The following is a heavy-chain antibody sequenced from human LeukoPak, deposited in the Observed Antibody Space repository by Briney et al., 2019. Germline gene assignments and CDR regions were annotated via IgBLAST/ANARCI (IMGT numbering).Heavy chain of an antibody. CDR1: GYTFTSYD. Sequence: GASVKVSCKASGYTFTSYDINWVRQATGQALEWMGWMNPNSGNTGYAQKFQGRVTMTRNSSITTAYMELSSLRSEDTAVYYCARRHGRCSDGSCYYPDYWGQGTLVTVSS. J-gene: IGHJ4*02. CDR2: MNPNSGNT. V-gene: IGHV1-8*01. D-gene: IGHD2-15*01. CDR3: ARRHGRCSDGSCYYPDY.